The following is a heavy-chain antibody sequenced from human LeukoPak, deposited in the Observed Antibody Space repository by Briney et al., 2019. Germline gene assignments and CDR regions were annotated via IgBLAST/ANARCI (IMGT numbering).Heavy chain of an antibody. CDR1: GGTFSSYA. V-gene: IGHV1-69*13. D-gene: IGHD3-22*01. CDR3: ARAGEYYYDSSGYFDY. J-gene: IGHJ4*02. Sequence: SVKVSCEASGGTFSSYAISWVRQAPGQGLEWMGGIIPIFGTANYAQKFQGRVTITADESTSTAYMELSSLRSEDTAVYYCARAGEYYYDSSGYFDYWGQGTLVTVSS. CDR2: IIPIFGTA.